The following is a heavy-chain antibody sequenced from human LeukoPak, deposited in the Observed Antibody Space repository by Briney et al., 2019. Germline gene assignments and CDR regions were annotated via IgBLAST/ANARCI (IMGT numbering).Heavy chain of an antibody. CDR2: IKTDGSAT. CDR3: VSGSLQSGYNFDY. CDR1: GGSIRNSSFY. V-gene: IGHV3-74*01. D-gene: IGHD3-3*01. Sequence: PSETLSLTCAVSGGSIRNSSFYWGWIRQPPGKGLVWVSHIKTDGSATNYADSVKGRFTISRDNARNTLYLQMNSLRAEDTAVYYCVSGSLQSGYNFDYWGQGALVTVSS. J-gene: IGHJ4*02.